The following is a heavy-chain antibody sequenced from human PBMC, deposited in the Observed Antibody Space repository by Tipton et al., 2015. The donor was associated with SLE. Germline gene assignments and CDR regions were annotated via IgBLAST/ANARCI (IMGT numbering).Heavy chain of an antibody. V-gene: IGHV4-34*01. D-gene: IGHD3-3*01. CDR2: INHSGST. Sequence: GLVKPSETLSLTCAVYGGSFGGYYWSWIRQPPGKGLEWIGEINHSGSTNYNPSLKSRVTISVDTSKNQFSLKLSSVTAADTAVYYCARPLEGVARDAFDIWGQGTMVTVSS. CDR1: GGSFGGYY. CDR3: ARPLEGVARDAFDI. J-gene: IGHJ3*02.